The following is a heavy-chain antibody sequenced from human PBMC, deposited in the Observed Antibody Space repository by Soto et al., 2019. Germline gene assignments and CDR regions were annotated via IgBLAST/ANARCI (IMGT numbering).Heavy chain of an antibody. CDR2: IYYSGST. V-gene: IGHV4-59*08. J-gene: IGHJ4*02. CDR1: GGSISSYY. CDR3: ASRYGSCFDY. Sequence: QVQLQESGPGLVKPSETLSLTCTVSGGSISSYYWSWIRQPPGKGLEWIGYIYYSGSTNYNPSLTRRVTTPLDTAKNQFALKLSSVPAAATAAYYCASRYGSCFDYWGQGTLVTVSS. D-gene: IGHD5-18*01.